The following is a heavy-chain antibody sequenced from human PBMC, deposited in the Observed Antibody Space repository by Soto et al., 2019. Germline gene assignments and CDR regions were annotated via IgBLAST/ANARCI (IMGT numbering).Heavy chain of an antibody. D-gene: IGHD2-15*01. CDR2: IRQSGSVN. V-gene: IGHV3-7*01. J-gene: IGHJ4*02. CDR3: AKERVSGGSLDS. Sequence: EIQLVESGGNLVQPGGSLRLSCAAPGFTLGAYGLTWVRQAPGKGLEWVANIRQSGSVNYYADSVKGRFTISRDNAKNSLFLQMNGLRAEDTAVYYCAKERVSGGSLDSWGQGTLVTVSS. CDR1: GFTLGAYG.